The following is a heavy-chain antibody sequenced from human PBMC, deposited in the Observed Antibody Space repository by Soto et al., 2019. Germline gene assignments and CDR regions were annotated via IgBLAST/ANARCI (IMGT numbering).Heavy chain of an antibody. CDR3: ARVSAAYYYYYGMDV. V-gene: IGHV1-69*01. D-gene: IGHD6-13*01. CDR2: IIPIFGTA. Sequence: QVQLVQSGAEVKKPGSSVKVSCKASGGTFSSYAISWVRQASGHGLEWMGGIIPIFGTANYAQKIQGRVTITADESTSTAYMELSSLRSEDTAVYYGARVSAAYYYYYGMDVWGQGTTVTVSS. J-gene: IGHJ6*02. CDR1: GGTFSSYA.